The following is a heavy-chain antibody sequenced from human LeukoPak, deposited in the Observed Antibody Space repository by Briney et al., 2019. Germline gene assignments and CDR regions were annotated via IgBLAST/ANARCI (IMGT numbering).Heavy chain of an antibody. J-gene: IGHJ5*02. CDR3: AREGTLNCSGGSCYGGNWFDP. Sequence: EASVKVSCKASGYTFTDYYIHWGRQAPGQGLEWMGRINPSGGSTSYAQKFQGRVTMTRDTSTSTVYMELSSLRSEDTAVYYCAREGTLNCSGGSCYGGNWFDPWGQGTLVTVSS. V-gene: IGHV1-46*01. CDR1: GYTFTDYY. CDR2: INPSGGST. D-gene: IGHD2-15*01.